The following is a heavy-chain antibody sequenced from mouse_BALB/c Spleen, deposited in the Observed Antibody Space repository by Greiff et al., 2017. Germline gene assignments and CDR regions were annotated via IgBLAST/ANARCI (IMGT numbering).Heavy chain of an antibody. J-gene: IGHJ3*01. Sequence: QVQLQQSGAELAKPGASVKMSCKASGYTFTSYWMHWVKQRPGQGLEWIGYINPSTGYTEYNQKFKDKATLTADKSSSTAYMQLSSLTSEDSAVYYCVYSSGYDLFAYWGQGTLVTVSA. CDR3: VYSSGYDLFAY. V-gene: IGHV1-7*01. CDR1: GYTFTSYW. D-gene: IGHD3-1*01. CDR2: INPSTGYT.